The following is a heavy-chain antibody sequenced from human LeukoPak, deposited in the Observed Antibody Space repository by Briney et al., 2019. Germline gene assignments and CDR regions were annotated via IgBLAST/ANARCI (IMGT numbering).Heavy chain of an antibody. Sequence: GASVKVSCKASGYTFTGYYMHWVRQAPGQGLEWMGWINPNSGGTNYAQKFQGRVTMTRDTSISTAYMELSRLRSDDTAVYYCAREGGVPAAIIRRLRFDPWGQGTLVTVSS. J-gene: IGHJ5*02. CDR3: AREGGVPAAIIRRLRFDP. CDR1: GYTFTGYY. V-gene: IGHV1-2*02. D-gene: IGHD2-2*02. CDR2: INPNSGGT.